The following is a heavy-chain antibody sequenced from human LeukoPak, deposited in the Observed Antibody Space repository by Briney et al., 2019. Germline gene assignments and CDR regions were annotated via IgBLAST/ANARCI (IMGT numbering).Heavy chain of an antibody. CDR3: ARDRVEMATMEGAVFDY. J-gene: IGHJ4*02. CDR2: ISSSSSYI. V-gene: IGHV3-21*01. Sequence: GGSLRLSCAASGFTFSSYSMNWVRQAPGKGLEWVSSISSSSSYIYYADSVKGRFTISRDNAKNSLYLQMNSLRAEDTAVYYCARDRVEMATMEGAVFDYWGQGTLVTVSS. CDR1: GFTFSSYS. D-gene: IGHD5-24*01.